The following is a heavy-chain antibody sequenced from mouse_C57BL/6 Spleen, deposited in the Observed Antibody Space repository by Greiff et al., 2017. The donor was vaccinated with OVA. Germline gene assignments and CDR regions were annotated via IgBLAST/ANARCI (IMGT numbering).Heavy chain of an antibody. V-gene: IGHV1-55*01. J-gene: IGHJ3*01. D-gene: IGHD1-1*01. CDR3: ARGSYYGSSPWFAD. CDR1: GYTFTSYW. CDR2: IYPGSGST. Sequence: QVQLQQPGAELVKPGASVKMSCKASGYTFTSYWITWVKQRPGQGLEWIGDIYPGSGSTNYNEKFKSKATLTVDTSSSTAYMQLSSLTSEDSAVYYCARGSYYGSSPWFADWGQGTLVTVSA.